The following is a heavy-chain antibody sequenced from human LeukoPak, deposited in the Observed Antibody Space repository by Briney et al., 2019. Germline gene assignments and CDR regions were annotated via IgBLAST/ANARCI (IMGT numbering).Heavy chain of an antibody. CDR2: ITDSGGNT. CDR1: GFTFSSYA. V-gene: IGHV3-23*01. D-gene: IGHD7-27*01. Sequence: AGGSLRLSCAASGFTFSSYAMNWVRQAPGKGLEWVSGITDSGGNTYYADSVKGRFTISRDNSNNMVYLQMNSLRAEDMAKYYCAKAAGDTYYRVFDSWGQGILVTVSS. J-gene: IGHJ4*02. CDR3: AKAAGDTYYRVFDS.